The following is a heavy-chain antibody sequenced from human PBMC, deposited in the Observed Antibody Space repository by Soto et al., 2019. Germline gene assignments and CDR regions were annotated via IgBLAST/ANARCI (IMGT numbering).Heavy chain of an antibody. CDR2: INPNSGGT. V-gene: IGHV1-2*04. CDR3: ARSTVTKDYYYGMDV. CDR1: GYTFTGYY. J-gene: IGHJ6*02. D-gene: IGHD4-17*01. Sequence: GASVKVSCKASGYTFTGYYMHWVRQAPGQGLEWMGWINPNSGGTNYAQKFQGWVTMTRDTSISTAYMELSRLRSDDTAVYYCARSTVTKDYYYGMDVWGQGTTVTVSS.